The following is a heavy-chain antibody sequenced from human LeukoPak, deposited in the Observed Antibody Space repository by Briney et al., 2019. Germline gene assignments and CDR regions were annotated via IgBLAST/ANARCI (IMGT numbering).Heavy chain of an antibody. D-gene: IGHD5-18*01. CDR1: GFTFSSYW. Sequence: GGSLRLSCAASGFTFSSYWMHWVRQAPGKGLVWVSRIISDGSSTSCADSVKGRFTISRDNAKNTLYLQMNSLRAEDTAVYYCAREQRGYSYGYKDYWGQGTLVTVSS. CDR2: IISDGSST. V-gene: IGHV3-74*01. CDR3: AREQRGYSYGYKDY. J-gene: IGHJ4*02.